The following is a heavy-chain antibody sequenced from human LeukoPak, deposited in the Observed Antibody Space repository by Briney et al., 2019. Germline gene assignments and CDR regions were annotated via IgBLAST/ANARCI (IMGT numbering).Heavy chain of an antibody. Sequence: PSETLSLTCTVSGGSISSHYWSWIRQPPGKGLEWIAYLLDSVNTKDNPSLNSRLTLSADTSKNQFSLKLSSVTAADTAVYYCARQLNYCSGGSCYQYYFDYWGQGTLVTVSS. CDR3: ARQLNYCSGGSCYQYYFDY. J-gene: IGHJ4*02. V-gene: IGHV4-59*08. D-gene: IGHD2-15*01. CDR2: LLDSVNT. CDR1: GGSISSHY.